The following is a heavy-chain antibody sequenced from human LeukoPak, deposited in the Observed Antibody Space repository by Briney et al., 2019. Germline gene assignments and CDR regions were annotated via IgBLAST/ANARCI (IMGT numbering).Heavy chain of an antibody. CDR2: IYYSGNT. J-gene: IGHJ3*02. CDR3: ATYYYDGTGYYYRGFHI. D-gene: IGHD3-22*01. V-gene: IGHV4-59*01. CDR1: GGSISSYY. Sequence: PSETLSLTCTVSGGSISSYYWNWIRQPPGKGLEGIGYIYYSGNTNYNPSLKSRVTISVDTSKNQFSLKLSSVTAADTAVYYCATYYYDGTGYYYRGFHIWGQGTMVTVSS.